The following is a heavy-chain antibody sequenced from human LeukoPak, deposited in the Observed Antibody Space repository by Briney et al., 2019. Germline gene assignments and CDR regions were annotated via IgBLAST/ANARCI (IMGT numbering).Heavy chain of an antibody. CDR2: IRYDGSNK. CDR1: GFTFSSYG. V-gene: IGHV3-30*02. D-gene: IGHD2-2*02. CDR3: AKDHPPYQLLYRELDY. J-gene: IGHJ4*02. Sequence: GGSLRLSCAASGFTFSSYGMHWVRRAPGKGLEWVAFIRYDGSNKYYADSVKGRFTISRDNSKNTLYLQMNSLRAEDTAVYYCAKDHPPYQLLYRELDYWGQGTLVTVSS.